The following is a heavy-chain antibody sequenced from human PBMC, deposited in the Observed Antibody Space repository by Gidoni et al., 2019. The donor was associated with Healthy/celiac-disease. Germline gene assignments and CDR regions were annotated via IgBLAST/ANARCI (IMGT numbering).Heavy chain of an antibody. J-gene: IGHJ6*02. Sequence: QVQLVQSGAEVKKPGASVKVSCKASGYTFTSYGISWVRQAPGQGLEWIGWISAYNGNTNYAQKIPGRVTMTTYTSTSTAYMELRSLRSDDTAVYYCAREEMRTGKMTTVTGFYYYGMDVWGQGTTVTVSS. CDR1: GYTFTSYG. V-gene: IGHV1-18*04. CDR2: ISAYNGNT. CDR3: AREEMRTGKMTTVTGFYYYGMDV. D-gene: IGHD4-4*01.